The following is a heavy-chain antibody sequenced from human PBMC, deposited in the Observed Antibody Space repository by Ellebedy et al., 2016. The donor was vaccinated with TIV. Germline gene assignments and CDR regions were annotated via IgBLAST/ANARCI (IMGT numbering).Heavy chain of an antibody. J-gene: IGHJ4*01. V-gene: IGHV4-59*11. CDR3: ARRVWEGSEYFDY. D-gene: IGHD3-16*01. CDR2: VDLGWNT. Sequence: MPSETLSLTCTVPGAPMTTHFWSWLRQPPGTGLEYIGYVDLGWNTFYNPSLKIRLTISLDTSKYHFSLQLTSMTAADTAVDFSARRVWEGSEYFDYWGRGILVTVSS. CDR1: GAPMTTHF.